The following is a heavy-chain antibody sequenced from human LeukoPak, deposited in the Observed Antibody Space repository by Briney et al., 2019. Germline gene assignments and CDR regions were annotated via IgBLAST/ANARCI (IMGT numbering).Heavy chain of an antibody. CDR2: INPNSGGT. CDR3: ARGGSSSWYSSGSY. V-gene: IGHV1-2*02. D-gene: IGHD6-13*01. Sequence: GASVKVSCKASGYTFTGYYMHWVRQAPGQGLEWMGWINPNSGGTNYAQKFQGRVTMTRDTSISTAYMELSRLRSDDAAVYYCARGGSSSWYSSGSYWGQGTLVTVSS. CDR1: GYTFTGYY. J-gene: IGHJ4*02.